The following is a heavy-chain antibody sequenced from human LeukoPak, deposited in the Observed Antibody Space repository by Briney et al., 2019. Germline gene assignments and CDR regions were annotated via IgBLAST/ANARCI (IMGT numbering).Heavy chain of an antibody. CDR2: IYPGDSDI. V-gene: IGHV5-51*01. CDR1: GYNFNTSW. Sequence: GESLKISCKASGYNFNTSWIGWVRQMPGKGLKWMAIIYPGDSDIKYSPSFEGQVTVSADRSITTAYLQWNSLKASDTAMYYCARQGYYYGSGSYIYYFDYWGQGTLVTVSS. J-gene: IGHJ4*02. D-gene: IGHD3-10*01. CDR3: ARQGYYYGSGSYIYYFDY.